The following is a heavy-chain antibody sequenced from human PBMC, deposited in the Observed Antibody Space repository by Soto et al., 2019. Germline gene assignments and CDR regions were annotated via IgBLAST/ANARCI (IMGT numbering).Heavy chain of an antibody. CDR2: IHYSGNT. CDR1: GGSISSGDYY. CDR3: AREGNLGRWIQPLDS. D-gene: IGHD2-2*03. Sequence: PSETLSLTCTVSGGSISSGDYYWSWIRQPPGKGLEWIGNIHYSGNTKYNPSLKSRVTMSVDTSKNHFSLKLISVTTADTAVYFCAREGNLGRWIQPLDSWGQGTLVTVSS. J-gene: IGHJ4*02. V-gene: IGHV4-61*03.